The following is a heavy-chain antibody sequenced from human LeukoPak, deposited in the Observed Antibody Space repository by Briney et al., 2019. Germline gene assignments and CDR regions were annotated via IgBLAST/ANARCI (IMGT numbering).Heavy chain of an antibody. J-gene: IGHJ6*02. Sequence: SVQVYCHAYGGTFRSYAISWVRPARGQGLEWMGGLIPIFGTANYAQKFQGRVTITADESTSTAYMELISLRSDDTAVYYCARALAEFYGGNSVGINYYYYAMDVWGQGATVTVSS. CDR3: ARALAEFYGGNSVGINYYYYAMDV. D-gene: IGHD4-23*01. V-gene: IGHV1-69*13. CDR2: LIPIFGTA. CDR1: GGTFRSYA.